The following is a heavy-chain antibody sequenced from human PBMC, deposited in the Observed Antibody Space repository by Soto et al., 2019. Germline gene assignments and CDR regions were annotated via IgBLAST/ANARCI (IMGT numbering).Heavy chain of an antibody. CDR2: IVPIVDTS. Sequence: QVQLVQSGTEVRQPASSVKVSCKTSGGTFSRYAISWVRQAPGQGLEWMGGIVPIVDTSTYAQKFQVSVTITADESTSTASMELSSLRSDDTAIYYCVRVVAIPGYPDNWGQGTLVTVSS. D-gene: IGHD5-12*01. J-gene: IGHJ4*02. CDR1: GGTFSRYA. V-gene: IGHV1-69*12. CDR3: VRVVAIPGYPDN.